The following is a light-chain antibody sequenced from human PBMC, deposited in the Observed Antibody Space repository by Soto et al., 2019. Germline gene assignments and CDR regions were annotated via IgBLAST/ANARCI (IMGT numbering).Light chain of an antibody. CDR1: SSNIGSNS. CDR3: AAWDDSLNGQVV. CDR2: SNN. J-gene: IGLJ3*02. Sequence: QSVLTQPPSASGTPGQRVTISCSRSSSNIGSNSVNWYHQFPGRAPKLLIYSNNQRPSGVPDRFSGSKSGTSASLAISGLQSEDEADYYCAAWDDSLNGQVVFGGGTKLTAL. V-gene: IGLV1-44*01.